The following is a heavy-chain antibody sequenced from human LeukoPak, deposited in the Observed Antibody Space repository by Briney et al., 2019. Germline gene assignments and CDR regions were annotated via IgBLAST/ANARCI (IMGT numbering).Heavy chain of an antibody. J-gene: IGHJ1*01. CDR1: GVTFSSHW. CDR2: INKDGSEQ. V-gene: IGHV3-7*01. Sequence: GGSLRLSPAESGVTFSSHWMTWVRQAPGRGPERGASINKDGSEQYYVGTVQGRFTFSRANAKPSLSLQVSCLSAEDTAVFYCTRGGATSSGYCFFWGQGT. D-gene: IGHD6-13*01. CDR3: TRGGATSSGYCFF.